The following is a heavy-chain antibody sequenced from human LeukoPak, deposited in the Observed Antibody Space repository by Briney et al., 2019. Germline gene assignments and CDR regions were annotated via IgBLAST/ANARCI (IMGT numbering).Heavy chain of an antibody. CDR2: ISGGGGST. D-gene: IGHD6-13*01. CDR1: GFTFSDYA. Sequence: GGSLRLSCPASGFTFSDYAMSWVRQAPGKGLEWVSAISGGGGSTYYADSVKGRFTISRDNSKNTLYVQMNSLGAEDTAIYYCAKDGTAAGNLDYWGQGTLVTVSS. CDR3: AKDGTAAGNLDY. J-gene: IGHJ4*02. V-gene: IGHV3-23*01.